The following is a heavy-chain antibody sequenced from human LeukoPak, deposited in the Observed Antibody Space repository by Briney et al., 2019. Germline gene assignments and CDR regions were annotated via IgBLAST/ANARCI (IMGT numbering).Heavy chain of an antibody. V-gene: IGHV1-69*13. D-gene: IGHD6-19*01. CDR1: GYTFTSYG. CDR3: ARDDGIAVAGRFDY. CDR2: IIPIFGTA. Sequence: GAPVKVSCKASGYTFTSYGISWVRQAPGQGLEWMGGIIPIFGTANYAQKFQGRVTITADESTSTAYMELSSLRSEDTAVYYCARDDGIAVAGRFDYWGQGTLVTVSS. J-gene: IGHJ4*02.